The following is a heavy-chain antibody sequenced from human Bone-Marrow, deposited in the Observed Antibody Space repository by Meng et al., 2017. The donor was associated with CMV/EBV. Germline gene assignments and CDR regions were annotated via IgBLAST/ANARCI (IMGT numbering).Heavy chain of an antibody. CDR3: ARDTARRYYYGMDV. V-gene: IGHV4-34*01. J-gene: IGHJ6*01. D-gene: IGHD6-6*01. Sequence: GSLRLSCTVSGGSISSYYWSWIRQPPGKGLEWIGEINHSGSTNYNPSLKSRVTISVDTSKNQFSLKLSSVTAADTAVYYCARDTARRYYYGMDVWGQGTTVTGSS. CDR2: INHSGST. CDR1: GGSISSYY.